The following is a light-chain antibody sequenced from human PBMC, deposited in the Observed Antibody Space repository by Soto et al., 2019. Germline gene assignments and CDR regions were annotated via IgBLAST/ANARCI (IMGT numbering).Light chain of an antibody. Sequence: VSASVGDRVTITCRASQAISTWLAWYQQNPGKAPKLLIYSASTLQSGVPSKFSSSGSRTDYTHTISSLQHEDFANYYCQQANSFPRKFGQGTKVEIK. V-gene: IGKV1D-12*01. J-gene: IGKJ1*01. CDR2: SAS. CDR1: QAISTW. CDR3: QQANSFPRK.